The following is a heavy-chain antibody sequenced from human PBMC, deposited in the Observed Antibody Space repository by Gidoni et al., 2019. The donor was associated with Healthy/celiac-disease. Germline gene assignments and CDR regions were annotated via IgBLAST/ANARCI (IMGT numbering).Heavy chain of an antibody. CDR2: ISSSSSYI. J-gene: IGHJ4*02. Sequence: EVQLVESGGGLVKPGGSLRLSCAASGFTFSSYSMNWVRQAPGKGLEWGSSISSSSSYIYYADSVKGRFTISRDNAKNSLYLQMNSRRAEDTAVYYCARDFSEAFDYWGQGTLVTVSS. CDR1: GFTFSSYS. CDR3: ARDFSEAFDY. V-gene: IGHV3-21*01. D-gene: IGHD3-3*02.